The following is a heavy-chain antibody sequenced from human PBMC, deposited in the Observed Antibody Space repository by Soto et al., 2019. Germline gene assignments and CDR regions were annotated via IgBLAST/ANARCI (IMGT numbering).Heavy chain of an antibody. CDR3: ARDRGAVTGQYFDY. CDR2: ISSSGTSA. V-gene: IGHV3-11*05. Sequence: QVQLEESGGGLVKPGGSLRLSCAASGFTFSAVYMSWIRQAPNKGLEYISYISSSGTSANYADSVKGRFTISRDNAKNSLYRQMNSLRAEDPAVYYCARDRGAVTGQYFDYWGQGALVTVSS. D-gene: IGHD6-19*01. CDR1: GFTFSAVY. J-gene: IGHJ4*02.